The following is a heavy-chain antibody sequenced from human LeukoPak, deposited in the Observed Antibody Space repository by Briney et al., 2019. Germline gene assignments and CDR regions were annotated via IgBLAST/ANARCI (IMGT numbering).Heavy chain of an antibody. D-gene: IGHD3-10*01. CDR3: AKRGADGAFDI. CDR1: GFTFSSYG. Sequence: GGSLRLSCAASGFTFSSYGMHWVRQAPGKGLEWVAVISYDGSNKYYADSVKGRFTISRDNSKNTLYLQMNSLRAEDTAVYYCAKRGADGAFDIWGQGTMVTVPS. CDR2: ISYDGSNK. V-gene: IGHV3-30*18. J-gene: IGHJ3*02.